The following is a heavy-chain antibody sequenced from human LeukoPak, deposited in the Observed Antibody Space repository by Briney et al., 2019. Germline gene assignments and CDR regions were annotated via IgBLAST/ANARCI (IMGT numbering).Heavy chain of an antibody. D-gene: IGHD5-18*01. CDR3: ASLRGYSYGYTFDY. V-gene: IGHV1-2*02. Sequence: ASVKVSCKASGYTFTGYYMHWVRQAPGQGLEWMGWINPNSGGTNYAQKFQGRVTMTRDTSISTAYMELSRLRSDDTAVYYCASLRGYSYGYTFDYWGQGTLVTVSS. CDR1: GYTFTGYY. CDR2: INPNSGGT. J-gene: IGHJ4*02.